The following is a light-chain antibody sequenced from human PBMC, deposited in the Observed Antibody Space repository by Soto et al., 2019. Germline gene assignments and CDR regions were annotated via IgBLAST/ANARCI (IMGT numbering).Light chain of an antibody. CDR1: SSDVGGYNY. CDR3: SSYTSSSPHVL. Sequence: QSALTQPASVSGSPGQSITISCTGTSSDVGGYNYVSWYQQHPGKAPKLMIYDVSNRPSGVSNRFSGSKSGNTASLTISGLQAEDEADYLCSSYTSSSPHVLFGGGTNLTVL. V-gene: IGLV2-14*01. J-gene: IGLJ2*01. CDR2: DVS.